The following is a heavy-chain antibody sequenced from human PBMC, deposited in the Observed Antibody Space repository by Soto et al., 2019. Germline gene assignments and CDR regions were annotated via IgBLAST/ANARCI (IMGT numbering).Heavy chain of an antibody. D-gene: IGHD3-3*01. CDR2: IRGSGDVT. CDR3: AKHGGPSYSYYMDV. CDR1: GFTFSNYA. J-gene: IGHJ6*03. V-gene: IGHV3-23*01. Sequence: DVQLLESGGGLVQPGGSLRLSCAASGFTFSNYAMTWVRQAPGKGLEWVSVIRGSGDVTYYADSVQGRFAISRDNSKNTLYLQMHSLRDEDTAIYYCAKHGGPSYSYYMDVWGKGTTVTVSS.